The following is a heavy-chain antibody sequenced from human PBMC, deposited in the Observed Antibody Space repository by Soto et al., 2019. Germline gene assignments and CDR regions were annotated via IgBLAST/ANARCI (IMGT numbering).Heavy chain of an antibody. J-gene: IGHJ1*01. D-gene: IGHD3-10*01. Sequence: SETLSLTCAVYGGSFSGFYWSWIRQPPGKGLEWIGEINHSGSTNYNPSLKSRVTISVDTSKNQFSLKLSSVTAADTAVYFCVRGVLSWGQGTLVTVSS. CDR1: GGSFSGFY. V-gene: IGHV4-34*01. CDR3: VRGVLS. CDR2: INHSGST.